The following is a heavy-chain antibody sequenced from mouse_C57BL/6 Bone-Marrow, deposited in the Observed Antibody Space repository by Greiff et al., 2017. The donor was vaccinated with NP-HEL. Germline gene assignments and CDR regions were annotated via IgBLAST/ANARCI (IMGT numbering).Heavy chain of an antibody. D-gene: IGHD2-12*01. CDR2: INPSSGYT. CDR1: GYTFTSYW. J-gene: IGHJ3*01. Sequence: VKLLESGAELAKPGASVKLSCKASGYTFTSYWMHWVKQRPGQGLEWIGYINPSSGYTKYNQKFKDKAPLTADKSSSTAYMQLSSLTYEASAVYYGASYDFWFAYWGQGTLVTVSA. V-gene: IGHV1-7*01. CDR3: ASYDFWFAY.